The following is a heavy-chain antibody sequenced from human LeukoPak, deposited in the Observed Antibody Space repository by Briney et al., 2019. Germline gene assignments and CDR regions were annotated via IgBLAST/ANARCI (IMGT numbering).Heavy chain of an antibody. V-gene: IGHV4-34*01. J-gene: IGHJ4*02. CDR3: ARTGWGLRPWKIYTYYFDY. D-gene: IGHD2-21*02. CDR2: INHSGST. Sequence: SETLSLTCAVYGGSFSGYYWSWIRQPPGKGPEWIGEINHSGSTNYNPSLKSRVTISVDTSKNQFSLELSSVTAADTAVYYCARTGWGLRPWKIYTYYFDYWGQGTLVTVSS. CDR1: GGSFSGYY.